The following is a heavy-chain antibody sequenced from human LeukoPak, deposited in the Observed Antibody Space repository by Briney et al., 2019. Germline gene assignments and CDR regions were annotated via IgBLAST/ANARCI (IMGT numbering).Heavy chain of an antibody. J-gene: IGHJ4*02. V-gene: IGHV4-30-4*08. CDR2: IYYSGST. CDR1: GGSISSSSYY. D-gene: IGHD5-24*01. Sequence: PSETLSLTCTVSGGSISSSSYYWSWIRQPPGKGLEWIGYIYYSGSTYYNPSLKSRVTISVDTSKNQFSLMLGSVTAADTAVYYCARDKDGYSGGDYWGQGTLVTVSS. CDR3: ARDKDGYSGGDY.